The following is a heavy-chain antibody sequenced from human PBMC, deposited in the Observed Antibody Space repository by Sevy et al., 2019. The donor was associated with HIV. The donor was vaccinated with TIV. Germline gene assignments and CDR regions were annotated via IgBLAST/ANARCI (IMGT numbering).Heavy chain of an antibody. CDR3: ARLDSSSWYGRDYFDY. J-gene: IGHJ4*02. V-gene: IGHV4-59*08. CDR1: GGSISSYY. D-gene: IGHD6-13*01. CDR2: IYYSGST. Sequence: SETLSLTCTVSGGSISSYYWSWIRQPPGKGLEWIGYIYYSGSTNYNPSLKSRVTISVDTSKNQFSLKLSSVTAADTAVYYCARLDSSSWYGRDYFDYWGQGTLVTVSS.